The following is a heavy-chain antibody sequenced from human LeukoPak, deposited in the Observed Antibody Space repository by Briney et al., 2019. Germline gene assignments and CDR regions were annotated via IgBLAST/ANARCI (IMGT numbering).Heavy chain of an antibody. CDR1: GNSLSTSGVG. CDR3: AHGRVTSSFAGPFDI. CDR2: IYWDDDK. J-gene: IGHJ3*02. D-gene: IGHD2-21*02. Sequence: ESGPTLVKPTQTLTLTYTFAGNSLSTSGVGVGWIRQPPGKALEWLGFIYWDDDKRYSPSLKSRLTITKDTSKNQVVLTMTNMDPVDTATYYCAHGRVTSSFAGPFDIWGPGTMVTVSS. V-gene: IGHV2-5*02.